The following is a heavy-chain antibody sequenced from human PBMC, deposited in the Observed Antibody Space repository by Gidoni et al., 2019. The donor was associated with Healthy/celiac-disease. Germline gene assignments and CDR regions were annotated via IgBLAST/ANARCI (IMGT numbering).Heavy chain of an antibody. J-gene: IGHJ4*02. V-gene: IGHV1-69*04. D-gene: IGHD3-10*01. CDR2: IITIIGIA. Sequence: QVQLVHSGAEVKKSGSSVKVSCHVSGGTFSSYTTSWVRQAPGQRLEWMGRIITIIGIANYAKKFQGRVTISADKATSTAYRELSSLRSEDTAVYYCARDGVDSYWGQGTLVTVSS. CDR1: GGTFSSYT. CDR3: ARDGVDSY.